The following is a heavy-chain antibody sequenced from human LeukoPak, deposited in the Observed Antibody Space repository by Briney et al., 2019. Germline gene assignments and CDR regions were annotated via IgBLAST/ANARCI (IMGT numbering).Heavy chain of an antibody. V-gene: IGHV3-66*03. Sequence: PGGSLRLSCAASGFTFSSYWMSWVRQAPGKGLEWVGLVRDSGEAFYADFARGRFVISRDESENTLYLQMNSLRVEDTAVYFCARDRAANQDWVEFDPWGQGTPVIVSS. CDR3: ARDRAANQDWVEFDP. CDR2: VRDSGEA. CDR1: GFTFSSYW. D-gene: IGHD3/OR15-3a*01. J-gene: IGHJ5*02.